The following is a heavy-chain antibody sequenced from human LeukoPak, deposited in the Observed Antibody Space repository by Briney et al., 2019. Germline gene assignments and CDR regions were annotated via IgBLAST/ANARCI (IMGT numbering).Heavy chain of an antibody. CDR3: ARGEDTAMSKGYYYGMDV. J-gene: IGHJ6*02. D-gene: IGHD5-18*01. Sequence: KSSETLSLTCTVSGYSISSGYYWGWIRQPPGKGLEWIGYIYYSGSTNYNPSLKSRVTISVDTSKNQFSLKLSSVTAADTAVYYCARGEDTAMSKGYYYGMDVWGQGTTVTVSS. CDR2: IYYSGST. V-gene: IGHV4-38-2*02. CDR1: GYSISSGYY.